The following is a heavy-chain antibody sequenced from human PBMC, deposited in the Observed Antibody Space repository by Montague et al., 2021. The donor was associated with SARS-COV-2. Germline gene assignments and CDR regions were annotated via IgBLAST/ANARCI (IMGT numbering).Heavy chain of an antibody. Sequence: CAISGDSAYSNSATWNWVRQSPSRGLEWLGRTYYRYKWYNDYAVXVRGRVTINPDTSKNQFSLQLNSVTPEDTAIYYCTSGREGNYNVMDVWGQGTTVTVSS. V-gene: IGHV6-1*01. D-gene: IGHD1-1*01. CDR2: TYYRYKWYN. J-gene: IGHJ6*02. CDR3: TSGREGNYNVMDV. CDR1: GDSAYSNSAT.